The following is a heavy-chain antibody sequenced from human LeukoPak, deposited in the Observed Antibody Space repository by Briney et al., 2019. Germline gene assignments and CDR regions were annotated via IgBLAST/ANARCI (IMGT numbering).Heavy chain of an antibody. CDR1: GFTFSSYG. Sequence: GGPLRLSCAASGFTFSSYGMHWVRQAPGKGLEWVAFIRYDGSNKYYADSVKGRFTISRDNSKNTLYLQMNSLRAEDTAVYYCAARGYSYGYGDYYGMDVWGQGTTVTVSS. J-gene: IGHJ6*02. D-gene: IGHD5-18*01. CDR2: IRYDGSNK. CDR3: AARGYSYGYGDYYGMDV. V-gene: IGHV3-30*02.